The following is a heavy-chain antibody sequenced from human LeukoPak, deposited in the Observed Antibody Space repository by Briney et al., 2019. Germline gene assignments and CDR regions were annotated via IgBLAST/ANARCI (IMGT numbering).Heavy chain of an antibody. V-gene: IGHV1-8*01. D-gene: IGHD6-19*01. Sequence: ASVKVSCEASGYTFTSFDINWVRQAFGQGLEWMGGMNPNSGNTDYAQKFQGRVTMTRNTSKSTAYMELSSLRSEDTAVYCCALLFRGRIAVAGNHWGQGTLVTVSS. CDR3: ALLFRGRIAVAGNH. CDR1: GYTFTSFD. J-gene: IGHJ5*02. CDR2: MNPNSGNT.